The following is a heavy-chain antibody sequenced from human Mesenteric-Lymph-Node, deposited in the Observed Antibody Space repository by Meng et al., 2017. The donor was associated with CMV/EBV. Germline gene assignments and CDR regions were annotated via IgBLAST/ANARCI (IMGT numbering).Heavy chain of an antibody. Sequence: GESLKISCAASRFSFSRYNMKWVRQAPGKGLEWVSVIYSGAGTYYADSVKGRFSISRDSSKNTLYLQMNSLRAEDTAVYYCARGEELTYYDFWSGYYSGGGFLDYWGQGTLVTVSS. CDR3: ARGEELTYYDFWSGYYSGGGFLDY. CDR1: RFSFSRYN. CDR2: IYSGAGT. D-gene: IGHD3-3*01. J-gene: IGHJ4*02. V-gene: IGHV3-66*01.